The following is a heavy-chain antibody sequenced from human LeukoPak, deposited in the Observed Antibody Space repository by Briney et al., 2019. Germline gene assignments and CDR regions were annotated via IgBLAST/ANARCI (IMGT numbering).Heavy chain of an antibody. V-gene: IGHV4-4*07. CDR1: GGSISSYY. J-gene: IGHJ4*02. CDR3: ARSYCSSTSCYLYYFVY. Sequence: KSSETLSLTCTVSGGSISSYYWSWIRQPAGKGLEWIGRIYTSGSTNYNPSLKSRVTMSVDTSKNQFSLKLSSVTAADTAVYYCARSYCSSTSCYLYYFVYWGQGTLVTVSS. D-gene: IGHD2-2*01. CDR2: IYTSGST.